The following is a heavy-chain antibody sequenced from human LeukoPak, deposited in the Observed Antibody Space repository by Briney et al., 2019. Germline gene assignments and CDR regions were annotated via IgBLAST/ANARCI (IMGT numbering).Heavy chain of an antibody. D-gene: IGHD6-13*01. CDR1: GDSVSSNSAA. V-gene: IGHV6-1*01. Sequence: SQTLSLTCAISGDSVSSNSAAWNWIRQSPSRGLEWLGRTYYRSKWYNDYAVSVKSRITINPDTSKNQFSLQLNSVTPEDTAVYYCARGSRSSWYSLHWFDPWGQGTLVTVSS. J-gene: IGHJ5*02. CDR2: TYYRSKWYN. CDR3: ARGSRSSWYSLHWFDP.